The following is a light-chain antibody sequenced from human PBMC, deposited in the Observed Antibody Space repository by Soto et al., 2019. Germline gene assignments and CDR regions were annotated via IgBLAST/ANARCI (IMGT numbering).Light chain of an antibody. Sequence: DILRTQSPYSLSLSLGERATVNCKSSQSVLSTSNYLDWYLQKPGQSPQLLIYLGSNRASGVPDRFSGSGLDTDFTLKISRVEAEDVGVYYCMQALQTSITFGQGTRLEIK. CDR3: MQALQTSIT. CDR2: LGS. V-gene: IGKV2-28*01. J-gene: IGKJ5*01. CDR1: QSVLSTSNY.